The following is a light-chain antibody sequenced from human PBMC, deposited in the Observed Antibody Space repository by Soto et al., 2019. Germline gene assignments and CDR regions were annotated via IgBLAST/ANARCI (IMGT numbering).Light chain of an antibody. J-gene: IGKJ1*01. CDR3: QQYGSSPRT. Sequence: IQMTHSPSSLFASVVDRVTSASRASQGIGNNFVWYQQKPGKAPQRLIYVTSNLQTGVPSRFSGSGSGTDFTLTISRLEPEDFAVYYCQQYGSSPRTFGQGTKVDIK. CDR2: VTS. V-gene: IGKV1-17*01. CDR1: QGIGNN.